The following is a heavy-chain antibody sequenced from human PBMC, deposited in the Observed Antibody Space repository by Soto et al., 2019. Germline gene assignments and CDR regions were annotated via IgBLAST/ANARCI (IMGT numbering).Heavy chain of an antibody. CDR3: VASPGWWYLGH. J-gene: IGHJ4*02. CDR2: IYATGST. V-gene: IGHV4-4*02. Sequence: QVHLQESGPGLVKPSGTLSLTCAVSSVSVSSGYWWSWVRQPPGKGLEWIGEIYATGSTNYNPSLKGRVTMSIDKSENQFSLNLNSVTAADTAVYYCVASPGWWYLGHWGQGTLVTVSS. D-gene: IGHD2-15*01. CDR1: SVSVSSGYW.